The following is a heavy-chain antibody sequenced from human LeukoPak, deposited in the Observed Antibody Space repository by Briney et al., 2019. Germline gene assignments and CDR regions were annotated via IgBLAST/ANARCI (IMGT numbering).Heavy chain of an antibody. J-gene: IGHJ4*02. CDR3: ARRARYWVVINYFDY. CDR1: GGSFGGYY. V-gene: IGHV4-34*01. D-gene: IGHD3-22*01. Sequence: RPSETLSLTCAVYGGSFGGYYWSWIRQPPGKGLEWIGEINHSGSTNYNPSLKSRVTISVDTSKNQFSLKLSSVTAADTAVYYCARRARYWVVINYFDYWGQGTLVTVSS. CDR2: INHSGST.